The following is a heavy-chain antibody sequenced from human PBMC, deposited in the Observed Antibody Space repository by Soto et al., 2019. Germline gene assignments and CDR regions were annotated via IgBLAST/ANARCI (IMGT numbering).Heavy chain of an antibody. Sequence: GGAPRLSPSAPGFPLSKYWKRWGRPGPGEGGGKVANIKEDGSEIYYVDSVKGRFTFSRDNAKNSLYLQMNSLRAEDTAVYYCARDLRYSCSTSTCYRGGMDFWGQGTLVTVS. CDR2: IKEDGSEI. D-gene: IGHD2-2*01. V-gene: IGHV3-7*01. J-gene: IGHJ4*02. CDR1: GFPLSKYW. CDR3: ARDLRYSCSTSTCYRGGMDF.